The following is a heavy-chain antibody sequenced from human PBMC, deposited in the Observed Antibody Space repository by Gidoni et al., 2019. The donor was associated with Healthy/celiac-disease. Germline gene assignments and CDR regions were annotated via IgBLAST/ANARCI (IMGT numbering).Heavy chain of an antibody. Sequence: EVQLLESGGGLVQPGGSLRLSCAASGFTFSSYAMSLVRQAPGKGLEWVSAISGSGGSTYYADSVKGRFTISRDNSKNTLYLQMNSLRAEDTAVYYCAKVEVGAYYYYYGMDVWGQGTTVTVSS. D-gene: IGHD1-26*01. CDR3: AKVEVGAYYYYYGMDV. V-gene: IGHV3-23*01. CDR2: ISGSGGST. J-gene: IGHJ6*02. CDR1: GFTFSSYA.